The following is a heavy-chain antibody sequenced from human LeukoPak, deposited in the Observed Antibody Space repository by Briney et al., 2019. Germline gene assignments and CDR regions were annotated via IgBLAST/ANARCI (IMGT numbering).Heavy chain of an antibody. CDR1: GDTISSGYY. J-gene: IGHJ1*01. Sequence: SETLSLTCTVSGDTISSGYYWGWIRPSPGKGLEWIGSIHHSGNRFESGSTHYNPSLRSRVTVSADTSKNQFSLRLTSVTAADTAVYFCAKNATSGFFSDWGQGVLVTVSS. CDR2: IHHSGNRFESGST. V-gene: IGHV4-28*01. D-gene: IGHD2-2*01. CDR3: AKNATSGFFSD.